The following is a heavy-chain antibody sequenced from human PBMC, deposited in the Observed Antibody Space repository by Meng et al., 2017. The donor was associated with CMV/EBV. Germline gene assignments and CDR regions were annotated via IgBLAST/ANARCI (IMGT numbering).Heavy chain of an antibody. CDR2: TYPGGSRT. V-gene: IGHV5-51*01. Sequence: GESLKISCQGSGYRFTNYWIGWVRQMPGKGLELMGITYPGGSRTTYSPSFQGQVTISADKSINTAYLQWNSLKASDTAVYYCARLLGTGTPFDYWGQGTLVTVSS. D-gene: IGHD1-1*01. CDR1: GYRFTNYW. J-gene: IGHJ4*02. CDR3: ARLLGTGTPFDY.